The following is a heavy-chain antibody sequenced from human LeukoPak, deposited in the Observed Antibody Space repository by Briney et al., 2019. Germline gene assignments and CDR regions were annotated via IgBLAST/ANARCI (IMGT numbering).Heavy chain of an antibody. CDR2: ISTSGGT. Sequence: SETLPLTCTVSGGSMSGYWAWVRRPAGKGLEWIGRISTSGGTDYNPSLKSRITVSVDTSKNQFFLKLRSMTAADTAVYYCARSNSGSYGWFDPWGQGTLVTVSS. V-gene: IGHV4-4*07. CDR3: ARSNSGSYGWFDP. CDR1: GGSMSGY. J-gene: IGHJ5*02. D-gene: IGHD1-26*01.